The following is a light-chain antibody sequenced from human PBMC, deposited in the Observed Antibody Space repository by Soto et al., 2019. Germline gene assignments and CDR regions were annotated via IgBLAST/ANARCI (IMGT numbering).Light chain of an antibody. CDR2: DVT. Sequence: QSALTQPRSVSGSPGQSVATSCTGTSSDVGGYNFVSWYQQHPGKAPKLIIYDVTKRPSGVPDRFSGSKSGNTASLTLSGLQAEDEADYYCCSYAGSYTLWVFGGGTKLTVL. CDR1: SSDVGGYNF. CDR3: CSYAGSYTLWV. V-gene: IGLV2-11*01. J-gene: IGLJ3*02.